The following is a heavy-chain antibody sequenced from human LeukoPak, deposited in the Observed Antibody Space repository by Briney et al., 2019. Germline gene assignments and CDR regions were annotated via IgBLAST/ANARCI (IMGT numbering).Heavy chain of an antibody. CDR2: IYYTGKN. J-gene: IGHJ4*02. CDR1: GGSINSHY. D-gene: IGHD6-19*01. Sequence: PSETLSLTCAVSGGSINSHYWGWIRQPPGKGLQWIGDIYYTGKNNYNPSLKSRVTISLDTSKDHLSLNLTSVVAADTAIYYGVRRDTGWNYFDYWGQGILVTVSS. V-gene: IGHV4-59*08. CDR3: VRRDTGWNYFDY.